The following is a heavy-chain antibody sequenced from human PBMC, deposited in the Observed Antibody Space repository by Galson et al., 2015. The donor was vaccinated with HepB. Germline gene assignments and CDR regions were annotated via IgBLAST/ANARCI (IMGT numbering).Heavy chain of an antibody. D-gene: IGHD3-10*01. CDR1: GFTFSDYY. V-gene: IGHV3-11*05. J-gene: IGHJ3*02. CDR2: ISSSSSYT. Sequence: SLRLSCAASGFTFSDYYMSWIRQAPGKGLEWVSYISSSSSYTNYADSVKGRFTISRDNAKNSLYLQMNSLRAEDTAVYYCAKVGSGSGSRGGGGNYAFDIWGQGTMVTVSS. CDR3: AKVGSGSGSRGGGGNYAFDI.